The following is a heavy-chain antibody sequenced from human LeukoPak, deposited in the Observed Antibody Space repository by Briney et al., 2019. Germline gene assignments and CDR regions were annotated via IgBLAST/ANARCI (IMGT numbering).Heavy chain of an antibody. CDR1: GGSISSYY. CDR3: AREVRSSDYDYVWGSYNNWFDP. Sequence: PSETLSLTCTVSGGSISSYYWSWIRQPPGKGLEWIGYIYYSGSTNYNPSLKSRVTISVDTSKNQFSLKLSSVTAADTAVYYCAREVRSSDYDYVWGSYNNWFDPWGQGTLVTVSS. D-gene: IGHD3-16*01. V-gene: IGHV4-59*01. CDR2: IYYSGST. J-gene: IGHJ5*02.